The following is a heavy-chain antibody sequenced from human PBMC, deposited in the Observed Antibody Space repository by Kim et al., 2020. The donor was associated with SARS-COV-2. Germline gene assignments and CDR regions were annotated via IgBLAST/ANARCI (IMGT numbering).Heavy chain of an antibody. V-gene: IGHV3-21*01. D-gene: IGHD6-13*01. CDR3: ARDYSSWYGGVLY. CDR2: ISSSSSYI. J-gene: IGHJ4*02. Sequence: GGSLRLSCAASGFTFSSYSMNWVRQAPGKGLEWVSSISSSSSYIYYADSVKGRFTISRDNAKNSLYLQMNSLRAEDTAVYYCARDYSSWYGGVLYWGQGTQVIVPS. CDR1: GFTFSSYS.